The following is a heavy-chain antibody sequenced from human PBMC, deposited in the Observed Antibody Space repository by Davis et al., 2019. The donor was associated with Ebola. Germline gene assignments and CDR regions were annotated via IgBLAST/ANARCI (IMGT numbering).Heavy chain of an antibody. CDR3: ARHRYYYDSARFDS. D-gene: IGHD3-9*01. CDR1: GDSISNPDYY. J-gene: IGHJ4*01. Sequence: SETLSLTCSISGDSISNPDYYWAWIRQPPGMGLQWIGSVYHSGKTYYNPSLEGRISLSVDTPTDQFSLQLTSVTAADSGLYFCARHRYYYDSARFDSWGQGTLVAVSP. CDR2: VYHSGKT. V-gene: IGHV4-39*01.